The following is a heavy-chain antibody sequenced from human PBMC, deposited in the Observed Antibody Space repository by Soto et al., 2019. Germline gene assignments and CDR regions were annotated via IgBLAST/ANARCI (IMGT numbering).Heavy chain of an antibody. CDR2: IKQDGSEK. V-gene: IGHV3-7*03. CDR3: AKDSDGSGSYYPYYFDY. J-gene: IGHJ4*02. CDR1: GFTVSISY. D-gene: IGHD3-10*01. Sequence: PGGSLRLSCAASGFTVSISYMTWVRQAPGKGLEWVANIKQDGSEKYYVDSVKGRFTLSRDNAKNSLYLQMNSLRAEDTAVYYCAKDSDGSGSYYPYYFDYWGQGTLVTV.